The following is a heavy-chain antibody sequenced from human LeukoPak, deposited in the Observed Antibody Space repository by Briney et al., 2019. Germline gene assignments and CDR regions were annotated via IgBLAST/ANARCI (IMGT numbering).Heavy chain of an antibody. V-gene: IGHV3-30*02. J-gene: IGHJ4*02. D-gene: IGHD3-10*01. CDR3: AKDQMVRGVMIPPFDY. CDR1: GFTFSSYG. CDR2: IRYNGNNK. Sequence: GGSLRLSCAASGFTFSSYGMHWVRQAPGKGLEWVAFIRYNGNNKYYADSVKGRFTISRDNSKNTLYLQMNSLRAEDTAVYYCAKDQMVRGVMIPPFDYWGQGTLVTVSS.